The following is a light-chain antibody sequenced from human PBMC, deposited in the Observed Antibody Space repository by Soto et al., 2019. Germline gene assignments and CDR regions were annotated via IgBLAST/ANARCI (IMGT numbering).Light chain of an antibody. J-gene: IGLJ2*01. Sequence: QLVLTQPPSVSGAPGKRVTISCTGSSSNIGAGYAVHWYQQRPGTAPKLLISDSDNRPSGVPDRFSGSKSGTSASLAITGLQAEDEADYYCQSYDNSHDWDVIFGGGTKLTVL. CDR3: QSYDNSHDWDVI. V-gene: IGLV1-40*01. CDR1: SSNIGAGYA. CDR2: DSD.